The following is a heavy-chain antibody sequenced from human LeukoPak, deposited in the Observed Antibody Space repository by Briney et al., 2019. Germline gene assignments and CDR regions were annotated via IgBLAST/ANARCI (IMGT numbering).Heavy chain of an antibody. Sequence: GGSLRLSCAASGFTFSDHYMDWVRQAPGKGLEWVGRTRNKANSYTTEYAASVKGRFTISRDDSKNSLYLQMNSLKTEDTAVYYCARADYDSSGYLDYWGQGTLVTVSS. CDR1: GFTFSDHY. CDR3: ARADYDSSGYLDY. D-gene: IGHD3-22*01. V-gene: IGHV3-72*01. CDR2: TRNKANSYTT. J-gene: IGHJ4*02.